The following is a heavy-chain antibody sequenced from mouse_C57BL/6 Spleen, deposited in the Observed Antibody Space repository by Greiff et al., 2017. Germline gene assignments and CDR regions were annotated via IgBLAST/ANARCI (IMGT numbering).Heavy chain of an antibody. V-gene: IGHV1-82*01. D-gene: IGHD2-1*01. J-gene: IGHJ3*01. CDR2: IYPGDGDT. CDR1: GYAFSSSW. Sequence: QVQLQQSGPELVKPGASVKISCKASGYAFSSSWMNWVKQRPGKGLEWIGRIYPGDGDTPYNGKFKGKATLTADKSSSTAYMQLSSLTSEDSAVYFCARGDYGNPVAYWGQGTLVTVSA. CDR3: ARGDYGNPVAY.